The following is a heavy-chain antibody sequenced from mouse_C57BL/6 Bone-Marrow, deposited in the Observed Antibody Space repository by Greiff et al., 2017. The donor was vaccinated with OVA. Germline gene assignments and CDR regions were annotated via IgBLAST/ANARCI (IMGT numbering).Heavy chain of an antibody. Sequence: VKLVESGAELMKPGASVKLSCKASGYTFTGYWIEWVKQRPGHGLEWIGEILPGSGSTNYNEKFKGKATFTADTSSTTAYMQLSSLTTEDSAIDYCARSVITTVVAFDYWGQGTTLTVSS. CDR3: ARSVITTVVAFDY. CDR1: GYTFTGYW. CDR2: ILPGSGST. D-gene: IGHD1-1*01. V-gene: IGHV1-9*01. J-gene: IGHJ2*01.